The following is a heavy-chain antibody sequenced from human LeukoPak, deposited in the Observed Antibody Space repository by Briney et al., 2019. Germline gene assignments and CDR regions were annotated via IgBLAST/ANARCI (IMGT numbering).Heavy chain of an antibody. Sequence: ASVKVSCKASGYTFTGYYMHWVRQAPGQGLEWMGWINPNSGGTNYAQKFQGRVTMTRDTSISTAYMELSRLRSDDTAVYYCARRRSIKTTVTSWFDPWGQGTLVTVSS. D-gene: IGHD4-17*01. CDR3: ARRRSIKTTVTSWFDP. CDR1: GYTFTGYY. V-gene: IGHV1-2*02. J-gene: IGHJ5*02. CDR2: INPNSGGT.